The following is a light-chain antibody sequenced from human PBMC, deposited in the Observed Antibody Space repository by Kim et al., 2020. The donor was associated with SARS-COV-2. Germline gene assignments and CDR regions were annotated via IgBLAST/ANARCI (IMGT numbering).Light chain of an antibody. V-gene: IGLV3-25*03. J-gene: IGLJ3*02. Sequence: PGQTARITCSGDALPKKYAYWFQQKPGQAPVVVIYEDTDRPTGIPERFSGSTSGTTVTLTISGVQAEDEADYYCQSADSSDTFWVFGGGTQLTVL. CDR3: QSADSSDTFWV. CDR1: ALPKKY. CDR2: EDT.